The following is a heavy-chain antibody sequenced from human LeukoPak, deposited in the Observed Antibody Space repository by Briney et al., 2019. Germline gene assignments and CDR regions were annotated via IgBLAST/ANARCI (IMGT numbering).Heavy chain of an antibody. CDR2: ISWNSGSI. J-gene: IGHJ4*02. CDR3: AKGHDSSGYPGY. D-gene: IGHD3-22*01. Sequence: PGGSLRLSCAASGFTFDDYAMHRVRQAPGKGLEWVSGISWNSGSIGYADSVKGRFTISRDNAKNSLYLQMNSLRAEDTALYYCAKGHDSSGYPGYWGQGTLVTVSS. V-gene: IGHV3-9*01. CDR1: GFTFDDYA.